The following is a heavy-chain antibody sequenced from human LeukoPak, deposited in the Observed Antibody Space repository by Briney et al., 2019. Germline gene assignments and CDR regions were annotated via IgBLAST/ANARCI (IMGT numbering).Heavy chain of an antibody. D-gene: IGHD5-18*01. CDR1: GVSISSYY. V-gene: IGHV4-59*01. Sequence: SETLSLTCTVSGVSISSYYWSWIRQPPGKGLEWIGYIYSSGSTNYNPSLKSRVSISADTSKNEFSLKLRSVTAADTAVYFCARVDTSLVPDAFDIWGQGSMVTVSS. J-gene: IGHJ3*02. CDR2: IYSSGST. CDR3: ARVDTSLVPDAFDI.